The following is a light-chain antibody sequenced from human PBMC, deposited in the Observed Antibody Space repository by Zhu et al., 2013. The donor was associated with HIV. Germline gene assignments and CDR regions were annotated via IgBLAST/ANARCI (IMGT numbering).Light chain of an antibody. V-gene: IGLV2-14*01. Sequence: QSALTQPASVSGSPGQSLTISCTGTSSDVGGYKYVSWYQQYPGKAPKLIIYEVSNRPSGVSNRFSGSKSGNTASLTISGLQAEDEADYYCATWDNSLRAVVFGGGTKLTVL. J-gene: IGLJ2*01. CDR2: EVS. CDR1: SSDVGGYKY. CDR3: ATWDNSLRAVV.